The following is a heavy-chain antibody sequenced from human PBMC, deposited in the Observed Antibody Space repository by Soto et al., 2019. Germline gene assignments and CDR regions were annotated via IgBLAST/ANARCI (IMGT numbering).Heavy chain of an antibody. CDR1: GDPFSGYS. J-gene: IGHJ4*02. V-gene: IGHV1-69*14. CDR3: ARDLGRGYAPGDY. CDR2: IIPLFGST. Sequence: QVQLVQSGAEVKKPGSSVTVSCKASGDPFSGYSISWVRQAPGQGLEWMGGIIPLFGSTNYAQRFQDRVTTTADKSTNTVYMELSGLESEDSAVYYCARDLGRGYAPGDYWGLGTLVTVSS. D-gene: IGHD5-12*01.